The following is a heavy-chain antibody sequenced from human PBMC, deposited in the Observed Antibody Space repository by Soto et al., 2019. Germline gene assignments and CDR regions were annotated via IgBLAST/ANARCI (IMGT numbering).Heavy chain of an antibody. V-gene: IGHV1-8*01. CDR3: PRGQGYFGRGWSRSSTHTFDY. CDR1: GYTFTSYD. CDR2: KKPNSSQP. J-gene: IGHJ4*02. Sequence: ASVKVSCKASGYTFTSYDMNWVRQATGQGLVWMERKKPNSSQPACAQRFQGRVTMTWSRCMSTAHMGLSSLMSEDRPVYYCPRGQGYFGRGWSRSSTHTFDYMEQVPLIAAST. D-gene: IGHD6-19*01.